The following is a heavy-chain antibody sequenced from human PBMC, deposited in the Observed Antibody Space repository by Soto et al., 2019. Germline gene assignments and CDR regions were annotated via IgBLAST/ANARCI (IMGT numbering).Heavy chain of an antibody. CDR2: IDPSDSYT. J-gene: IGHJ6*02. V-gene: IGHV5-10-1*01. CDR1: GYSFTSYW. D-gene: IGHD2-2*01. CDR3: ARHHCSSTSCYSGVGMDV. Sequence: GESLKISCKGSGYSFTSYWISWVRQMPGKGLEWMGRIDPSDSYTNYSPSFQGHVTISADKSISTAYLQWSSLKASDTAMYYCARHHCSSTSCYSGVGMDVWGQGXTVTVYS.